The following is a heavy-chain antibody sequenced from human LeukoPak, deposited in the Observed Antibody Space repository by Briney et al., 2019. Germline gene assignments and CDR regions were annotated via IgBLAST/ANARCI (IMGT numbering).Heavy chain of an antibody. J-gene: IGHJ3*02. CDR1: GFXLSSYS. CDR2: ISPRSSYI. V-gene: IGHV3-21*01. Sequence: PGGSLRLSCAASGFXLSSYSMTWVRQAPGKGLEWFSSISPRSSYIYFADSLKGRFTISRDNTKSSLYLQMSSLRVEDTAVYYCARVLVGGTSGAFDIWGQGTMVTVSS. D-gene: IGHD1-26*01. CDR3: ARVLVGGTSGAFDI.